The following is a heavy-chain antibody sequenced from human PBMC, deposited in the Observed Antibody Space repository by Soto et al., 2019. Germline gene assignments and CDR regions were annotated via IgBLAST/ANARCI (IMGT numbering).Heavy chain of an antibody. D-gene: IGHD4-17*01. CDR3: ARERGDYGDYGAFDI. Sequence: ASVKVSCKASGGTFSSYAISWVRQAPGQGLEWMGGIIPIFGTANYAQKFQGRVTITADESTSTAYMELSSLRSEDTAVYYCARERGDYGDYGAFDIWGQGTMVTVSS. CDR1: GGTFSSYA. V-gene: IGHV1-69*13. CDR2: IIPIFGTA. J-gene: IGHJ3*02.